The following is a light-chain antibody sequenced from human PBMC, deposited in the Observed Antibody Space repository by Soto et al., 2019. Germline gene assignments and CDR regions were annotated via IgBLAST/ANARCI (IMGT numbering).Light chain of an antibody. CDR1: QTINNN. CDR3: QQYDKWPWT. CDR2: GAS. J-gene: IGKJ1*01. Sequence: DIVMTQSPATLSMSPGERATLSCSASQTINNNLAWNQQKPGQAPRLLIYGASTRATGIPDRFSGSGSGTEFTLTISSLQSEDFAVYYCQQYDKWPWTFGQGTKVEIK. V-gene: IGKV3-15*01.